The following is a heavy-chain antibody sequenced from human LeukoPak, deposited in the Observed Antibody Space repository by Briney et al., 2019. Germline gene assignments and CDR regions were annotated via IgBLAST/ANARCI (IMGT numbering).Heavy chain of an antibody. CDR2: ISPNSGDT. CDR3: ARVWDLPFDY. Sequence: GASVKVSYKASGYTFTGYYIHWVRQAPGQGLEWMGWISPNSGDTNYAQKFQGRVTMTRDMSISTAYMELGRLTSDDTAVYYCARVWDLPFDYWGQGTLVTFSS. CDR1: GYTFTGYY. J-gene: IGHJ4*02. D-gene: IGHD1-26*01. V-gene: IGHV1-2*02.